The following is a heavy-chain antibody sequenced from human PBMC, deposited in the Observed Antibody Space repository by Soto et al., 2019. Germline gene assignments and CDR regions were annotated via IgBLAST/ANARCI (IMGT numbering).Heavy chain of an antibody. V-gene: IGHV4-31*03. CDR3: ARGPGYYYDSSGYLPAGPPGY. Sequence: PSETLSLTCTVSGGSISSGGYYWSWIRQHPGKGLEWIGYIYYSGSTYYNPSLKSRVTISVDTSKNQFSLKLSSVTAADTAVYYCARGPGYYYDSSGYLPAGPPGYWGQGTLVTVSS. J-gene: IGHJ4*02. D-gene: IGHD3-22*01. CDR2: IYYSGST. CDR1: GGSISSGGYY.